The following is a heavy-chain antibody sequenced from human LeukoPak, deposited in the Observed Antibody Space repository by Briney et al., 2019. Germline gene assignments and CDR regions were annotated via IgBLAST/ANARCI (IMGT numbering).Heavy chain of an antibody. CDR1: GFTFSSYS. CDR3: AKTYYYGSGNPRGAFDI. V-gene: IGHV3-21*01. D-gene: IGHD3-10*01. Sequence: PGGSLRLSCAASGFTFSSYSMNWVRQAPGKGLEWVSSISSSSSYIYYADSVKGRFTISRDNAKNSLYLQMNSLRAEDTAVYYCAKTYYYGSGNPRGAFDIWGQGTMVTVSS. J-gene: IGHJ3*02. CDR2: ISSSSSYI.